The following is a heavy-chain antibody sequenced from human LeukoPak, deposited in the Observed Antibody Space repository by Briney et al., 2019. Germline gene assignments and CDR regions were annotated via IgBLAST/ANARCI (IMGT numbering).Heavy chain of an antibody. CDR1: GGSFSGYY. J-gene: IGHJ4*02. V-gene: IGHV4-34*01. CDR3: ARGMIDARLQD. Sequence: PSETLSLTCAVYGGSFSGYYWSWIRHPPGKGLEWIGEINHIGDTYYNPSLTSRVSISVDKSKSQFSLKLTSVTAADTGVYYCARGMIDARLQDWGQGTLVTVSS. CDR2: INHIGDT. D-gene: IGHD3-16*01.